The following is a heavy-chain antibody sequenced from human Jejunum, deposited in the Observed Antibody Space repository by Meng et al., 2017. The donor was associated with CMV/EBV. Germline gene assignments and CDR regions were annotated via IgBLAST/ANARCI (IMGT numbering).Heavy chain of an antibody. CDR1: GVNFKEYY. Sequence: SGVNFKEYYMSWIRQAPGKGLEWISYIGGNNGVKDYADSVKGRFTISRDNANNLVYPQMNTLRTDDTAVYYCARDNDRSSHYSQFDYWGQGTLVTVSS. CDR3: ARDNDRSSHYSQFDY. V-gene: IGHV3-11*01. D-gene: IGHD3-22*01. CDR2: IGGNNGVK. J-gene: IGHJ4*02.